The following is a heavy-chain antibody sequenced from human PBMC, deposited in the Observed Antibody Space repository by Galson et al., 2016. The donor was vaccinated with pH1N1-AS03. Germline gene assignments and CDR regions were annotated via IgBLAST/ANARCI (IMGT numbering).Heavy chain of an antibody. Sequence: SLRLSCAASGFTFSSYAMHWVRQAPGKGLEWVAVISYDGSDKYYVDSVKGRFTISRDNSKNTLYLQMNSLRAEDTAVYYCARDHDFWTGYSGGYYYYIDVGGKGTTVTVSS. CDR3: ARDHDFWTGYSGGYYYYIDV. J-gene: IGHJ6*03. CDR2: ISYDGSDK. CDR1: GFTFSSYA. D-gene: IGHD3/OR15-3a*01. V-gene: IGHV3-30*01.